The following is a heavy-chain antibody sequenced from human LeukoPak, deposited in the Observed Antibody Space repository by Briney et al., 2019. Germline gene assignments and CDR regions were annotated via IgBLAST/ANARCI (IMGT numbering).Heavy chain of an antibody. CDR1: GGSFSGYY. Sequence: SETLSLTCAVYGGSFSGYYWSWIRQPPGKGLEWIGEINHSGSTNYNPSLKSRVTISVDTSKNQFSLKLSSVTAADTAVYYCARVSGYENGYCSGGSCSSFDYWGQGTLVTVSS. J-gene: IGHJ4*02. D-gene: IGHD2-15*01. V-gene: IGHV4-34*01. CDR3: ARVSGYENGYCSGGSCSSFDY. CDR2: INHSGST.